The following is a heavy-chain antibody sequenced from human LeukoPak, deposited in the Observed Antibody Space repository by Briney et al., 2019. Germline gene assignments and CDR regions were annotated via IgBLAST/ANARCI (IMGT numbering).Heavy chain of an antibody. V-gene: IGHV1-2*02. D-gene: IGHD2-2*01. Sequence: GASVKASCKASGYTFTGYYMHWVRQAPGQGLEWMGWINPNSGGTNYAQKFQGRVTMTRDTSISTAYMELSRLRSDDTAVYYCARDRPHIPRDCSSTSCYDPKGWFDPWGQGTPSPSPQ. J-gene: IGHJ5*02. CDR3: ARDRPHIPRDCSSTSCYDPKGWFDP. CDR2: INPNSGGT. CDR1: GYTFTGYY.